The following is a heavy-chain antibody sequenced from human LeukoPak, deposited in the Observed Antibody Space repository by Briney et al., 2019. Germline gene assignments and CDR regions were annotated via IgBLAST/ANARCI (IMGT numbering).Heavy chain of an antibody. CDR1: GFTFNSYA. D-gene: IGHD4-17*01. Sequence: PGGSLRLSCATSGFTFNSYAMSWVRQAPGKGLEWVSGLSGSGGDTDYADSVKGRFTISRDNSRNTLYLQMNSLRSEDTAVYYCAKGAMATVTYFDYWGQGSLVTVSS. CDR3: AKGAMATVTYFDY. J-gene: IGHJ4*02. V-gene: IGHV3-23*01. CDR2: LSGSGGDT.